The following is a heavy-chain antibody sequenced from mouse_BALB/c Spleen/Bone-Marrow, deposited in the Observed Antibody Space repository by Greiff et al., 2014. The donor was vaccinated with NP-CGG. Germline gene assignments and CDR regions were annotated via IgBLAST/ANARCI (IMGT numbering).Heavy chain of an antibody. CDR2: IYPGSSNS. CDR3: AIVDLGVMDY. V-gene: IGHV1-9*01. Sequence: VKLVQSGAELMKPGASAKLSCKASGYKFSSYWINWVKQRPGHGLEWIGEIYPGSSNSNYNEKFQGKATITADTSSNTAYLQLSSLASADTAVYYCAIVDLGVMDYWGQGTSVTVSS. CDR1: GYKFSSYW. J-gene: IGHJ4*01.